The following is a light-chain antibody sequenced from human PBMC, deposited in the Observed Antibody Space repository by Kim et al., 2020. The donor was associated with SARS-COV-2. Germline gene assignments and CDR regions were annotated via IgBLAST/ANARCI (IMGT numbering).Light chain of an antibody. V-gene: IGKV1-NL1*01. Sequence: ASVGDRVTITCRATQNISNSLAWYQQAPGKAPKLLLFYPSRLESGVPSRFSGTASGTDYTLTISSLQPEDAATYYCQQYYTNVLTFGGGTKVDIK. J-gene: IGKJ4*01. CDR1: QNISNS. CDR3: QQYYTNVLT. CDR2: YPS.